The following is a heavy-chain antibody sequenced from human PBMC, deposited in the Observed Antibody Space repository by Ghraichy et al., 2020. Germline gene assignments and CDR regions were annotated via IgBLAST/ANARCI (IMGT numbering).Heavy chain of an antibody. CDR2: ISGSTVAHTT. J-gene: IGHJ4*02. CDR3: AKDREYIVGVTGNFDY. V-gene: IGHV3-23*01. CDR1: GFTFSSYA. D-gene: IGHD1-26*01. Sequence: GGSLRLSCAASGFTFSSYAMNWVRQAPGKGLEWVSGISGSTVAHTTYYADSVEGRFTISRDNSKNTLYLEMNSLRAEDTAVYYCAKDREYIVGVTGNFDYWGQGTLVTVSS.